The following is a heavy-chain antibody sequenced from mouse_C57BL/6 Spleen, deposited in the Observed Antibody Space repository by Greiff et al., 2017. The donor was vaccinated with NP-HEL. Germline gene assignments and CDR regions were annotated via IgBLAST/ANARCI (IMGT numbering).Heavy chain of an antibody. D-gene: IGHD2-5*01. CDR2: IYPGSGST. Sequence: QVQLKQPGAELVKPGASVKMSCKASGYTFTSYWITWVKQRPGQGLEWIGDIYPGSGSTNYNENVKSKATLTVDTSTSTLYMQLSSLTSEDSAVYYCARGDSNCLSLYYAMGCWGQGTSVTVST. CDR3: ARGDSNCLSLYYAMGC. CDR1: GYTFTSYW. J-gene: IGHJ4*01. V-gene: IGHV1-55*01.